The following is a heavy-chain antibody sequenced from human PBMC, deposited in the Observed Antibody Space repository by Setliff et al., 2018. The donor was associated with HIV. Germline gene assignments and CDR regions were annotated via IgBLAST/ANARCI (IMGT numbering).Heavy chain of an antibody. J-gene: IGHJ5*02. V-gene: IGHV4-39*01. Sequence: PSETLSLTCTVSGGSISSSSNYWGWIRQAPGKGLEWIGNIYYSGSTYYNPSLKSRVTISVDTSKNQFSLKLSSVTAADTAVYYCARQSITIFGVVISGFDPWGQGTLVTVSS. CDR3: ARQSITIFGVVISGFDP. CDR2: IYYSGST. D-gene: IGHD3-3*01. CDR1: GGSISSSSNY.